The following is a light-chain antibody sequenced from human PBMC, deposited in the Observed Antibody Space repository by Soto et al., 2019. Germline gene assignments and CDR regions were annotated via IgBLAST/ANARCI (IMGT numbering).Light chain of an antibody. CDR1: QSITTH. J-gene: IGKJ2*01. CDR2: AAS. CDR3: KQSYSTAAPPT. Sequence: DIQMTQSPSSLSASVGDRVAITCRASQSITTHVNWYQQKPGKAPKLLIYAASILQSGVPSRFSGSGSGTDFTLTISSLQPEDFVTYYSKQSYSTAAPPTFGQGTKLEIK. V-gene: IGKV1-39*01.